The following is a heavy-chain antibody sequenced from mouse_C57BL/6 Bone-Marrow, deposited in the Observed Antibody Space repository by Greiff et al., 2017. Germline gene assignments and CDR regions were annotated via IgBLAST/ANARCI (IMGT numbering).Heavy chain of an antibody. D-gene: IGHD1-1*01. CDR3: ARHPCGSSPWYFYV. V-gene: IGHV5-15*01. CDR2: ISNLAYSI. J-gene: IGHJ1*03. CDR1: GFTFSDYG. Sequence: EVKLQESGGGLVQPGGSLKLSCAASGFTFSDYGMAWVRQAPRKGPEWVAFISNLAYSIYYADNVTGRFTISRENAKNTLYLEMSSLRSEDTAMYYCARHPCGSSPWYFYVWGTGTTVTVSS.